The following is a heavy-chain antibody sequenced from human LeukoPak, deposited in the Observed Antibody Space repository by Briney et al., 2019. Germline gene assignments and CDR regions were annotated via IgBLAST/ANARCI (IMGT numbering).Heavy chain of an antibody. V-gene: IGHV3-9*01. J-gene: IGHJ4*02. D-gene: IGHD3-10*01. CDR3: TKITARWSRD. CDR1: GFTFHNYV. CDR2: ISWNSGSV. Sequence: GGSLRLSCAAYGFTFHNYVMHWVRHAPGKGLEWVSGISWNSGSVGYADSVKGRFTISRDNAKNSLYLHMDNLRAEDTAVYYCTKITARWSRDWGQGTLVTVSS.